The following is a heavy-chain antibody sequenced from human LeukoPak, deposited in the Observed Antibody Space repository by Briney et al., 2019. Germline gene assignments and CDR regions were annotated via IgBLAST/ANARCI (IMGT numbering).Heavy chain of an antibody. Sequence: GGSLRRSCAASGFTFSSYDMSWVRQAPRKGLEWVSAITGSGTSTSYADSVKGRFTISRDNSKNTLYLQMNSLRAEDTAVYYCAREAEELLSFGDLADSWGQGTLVTVSS. CDR1: GFTFSSYD. CDR3: AREAEELLSFGDLADS. CDR2: ITGSGTST. D-gene: IGHD3-10*01. V-gene: IGHV3-23*01. J-gene: IGHJ4*02.